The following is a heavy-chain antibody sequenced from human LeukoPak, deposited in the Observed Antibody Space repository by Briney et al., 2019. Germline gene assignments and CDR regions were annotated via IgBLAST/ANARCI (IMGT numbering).Heavy chain of an antibody. J-gene: IGHJ6*04. CDR2: INSDGSIT. Sequence: GGSLRLSCAASGFSFSNYWMHWVRQAPGKGLLWVSRINSDGSITTYADSVKGRFTISRDNSKNKLYLQMNSLGAEDTAVYYCAKGSQGSFYYYYGMDVWGRGTTVTVSS. CDR1: GFSFSNYW. V-gene: IGHV3-74*01. CDR3: AKGSQGSFYYYYGMDV. D-gene: IGHD3-10*01.